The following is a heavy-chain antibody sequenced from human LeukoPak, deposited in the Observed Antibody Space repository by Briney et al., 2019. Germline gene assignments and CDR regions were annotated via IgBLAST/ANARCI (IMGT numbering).Heavy chain of an antibody. V-gene: IGHV1-69*04. J-gene: IGHJ4*02. CDR3: ARGSADSSGYSIHY. CDR1: GGTFSSYA. Sequence: GASVKVSCKASGGTFSSYAISWVRQAPGQGLEWMGRIIPILGIANYAQKFQGRVTITAVKSTSTAYMELSSLRSEDTAVYYCARGSADSSGYSIHYWGQGTLVTVSS. CDR2: IIPILGIA. D-gene: IGHD3-22*01.